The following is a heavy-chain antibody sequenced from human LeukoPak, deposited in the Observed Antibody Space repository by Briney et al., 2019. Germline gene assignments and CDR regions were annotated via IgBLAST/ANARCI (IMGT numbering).Heavy chain of an antibody. CDR3: ARSAGHCSNGICFTDYYMDV. Sequence: ASVKVSCKASGYSFTEHYIYWVRQAPGQGLEWVGRINCNSGDANSAQKFQGRVTMTRDTSVSTAYMDLSSVTSDDTAVYFCARSAGHCSNGICFTDYYMDVWGRGTTVTASS. J-gene: IGHJ6*03. D-gene: IGHD2-8*01. CDR2: INCNSGDA. CDR1: GYSFTEHY. V-gene: IGHV1-2*02.